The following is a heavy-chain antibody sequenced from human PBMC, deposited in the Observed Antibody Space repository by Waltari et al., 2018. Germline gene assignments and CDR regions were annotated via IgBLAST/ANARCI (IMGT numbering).Heavy chain of an antibody. Sequence: EVQLLESGGGLVQPGGSLRLSCAASGFTFSTYVMNWVRQAPGKGLEWVSSISDGGGIINYADSVKGRFTISRDNSKNTVYLQMKSLRAEDTAVYYCARGSGVDYWGQGNLVTISS. CDR1: GFTFSTYV. V-gene: IGHV3-23*01. J-gene: IGHJ4*02. CDR2: ISDGGGII. CDR3: ARGSGVDY. D-gene: IGHD7-27*01.